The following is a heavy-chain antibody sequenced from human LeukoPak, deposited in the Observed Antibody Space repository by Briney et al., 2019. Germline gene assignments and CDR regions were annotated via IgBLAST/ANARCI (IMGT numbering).Heavy chain of an antibody. V-gene: IGHV3-74*01. J-gene: IGHJ6*02. CDR2: INSDGSST. CDR3: ARMKRLQQLVLHYYYGMDV. CDR1: GFTFSSYW. D-gene: IGHD6-13*01. Sequence: GGSLRLSCAASGFTFSSYWMHWVRQAPGKGLVWVSRINSDGSSTSYADSVKGRFTISRDNAKNTLYLQMNSPRAEDTAVYYCARMKRLQQLVLHYYYGMDVWGQGTTVTVSS.